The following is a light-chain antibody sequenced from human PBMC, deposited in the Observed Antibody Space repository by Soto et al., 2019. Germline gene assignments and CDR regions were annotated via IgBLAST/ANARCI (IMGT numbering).Light chain of an antibody. CDR3: QSADSSGTYPVV. V-gene: IGLV3-25*02. Sequence: SYELTQPPSVSVSPGQTARITCSGDAVPKQYAYWYQQKPGQAPVLVIYKDSERPSGIPERFSGSSSGTTVTLTISGVQAEDEADYYCQSADSSGTYPVVFXGGTKLTVL. J-gene: IGLJ2*01. CDR1: AVPKQY. CDR2: KDS.